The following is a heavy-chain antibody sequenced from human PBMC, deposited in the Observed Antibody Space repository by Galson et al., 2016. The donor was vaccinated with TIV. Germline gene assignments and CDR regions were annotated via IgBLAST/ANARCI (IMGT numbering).Heavy chain of an antibody. CDR2: IGGSGDRT. CDR3: AKGYRGPAAGTDYFDY. Sequence: SLRLSCAVSGFTFSSYTMNWVRQAPGKGLEWVSSIGGSGDRTFYAGSAKGRFTISKDFSKNTLYLQMNTLRAEDKAIYYCAKGYRGPAAGTDYFDYWGQGTLVTVSS. J-gene: IGHJ4*02. CDR1: GFTFSSYT. V-gene: IGHV3-23*01. D-gene: IGHD6-13*01.